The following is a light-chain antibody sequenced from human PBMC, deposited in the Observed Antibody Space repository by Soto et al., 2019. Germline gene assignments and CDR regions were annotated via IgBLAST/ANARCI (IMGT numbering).Light chain of an antibody. J-gene: IGKJ4*01. CDR1: QNVVGY. CDR2: VAS. Sequence: EVVLTQSPGTLSLSPGERATLSCRASQNVVGYKLAWYQQKPGQPPRLLIYVASTRATGIPARFTGSGSGTEFTLTISSLQSEDFAIYYCQQYNNWPLTFGGGTKVEIK. V-gene: IGKV3-15*01. CDR3: QQYNNWPLT.